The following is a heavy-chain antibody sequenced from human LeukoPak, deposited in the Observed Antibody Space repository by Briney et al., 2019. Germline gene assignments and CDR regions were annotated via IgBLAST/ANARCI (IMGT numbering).Heavy chain of an antibody. J-gene: IGHJ4*02. V-gene: IGHV4-34*01. CDR3: ARGGRGEDIVVVVAATDFDY. CDR1: GGSFSGYY. D-gene: IGHD2-15*01. CDR2: INHSGST. Sequence: SETLSLTCAVYGGSFSGYYWSWIRQPPGKGLEWIGEINHSGSTNYNPSLKSRVTISVDTSENQFSLKLSSVTAADTAVYYCARGGRGEDIVVVVAATDFDYWGQGTLVTVSS.